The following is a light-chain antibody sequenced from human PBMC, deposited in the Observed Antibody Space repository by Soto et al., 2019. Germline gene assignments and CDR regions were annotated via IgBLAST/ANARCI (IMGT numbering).Light chain of an antibody. CDR3: QQRSNWPWT. CDR1: PSVSSY. V-gene: IGKV3-11*01. Sequence: ETVLTQSPATLFLSPGERATLSCRASPSVSSYLAWYQQKAGQAPRLLIYDASNRATGIPARFSGSGSGTDFTLTISSLEPEDFAIYYCQQRSNWPWTFGQGTKVEIK. J-gene: IGKJ1*01. CDR2: DAS.